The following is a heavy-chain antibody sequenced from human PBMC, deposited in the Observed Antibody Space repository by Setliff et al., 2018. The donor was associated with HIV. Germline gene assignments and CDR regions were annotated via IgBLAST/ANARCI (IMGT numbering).Heavy chain of an antibody. V-gene: IGHV4-31*03. CDR1: GDSVTSGGFF. CDR2: MFYSGTT. CDR3: ARSSRVNCGGDCYLFDY. D-gene: IGHD2-21*02. J-gene: IGHJ4*02. Sequence: LSLTCSVSGDSVTSGGFFWSWIRQRPEKGLEWIGHMFYSGTTYYSPSLKSRVRISRDTSENQFSLKLTSVTAADTAVYYCARSSRVNCGGDCYLFDYWGQGTPVTVSS.